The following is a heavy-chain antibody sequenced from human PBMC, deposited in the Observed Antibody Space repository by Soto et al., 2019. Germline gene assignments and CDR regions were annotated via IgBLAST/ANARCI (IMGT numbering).Heavy chain of an antibody. D-gene: IGHD3-22*01. CDR3: AGSGAYYYDSSGYSYYFDY. CDR2: TYYSGST. CDR1: GGSISSSSYY. V-gene: IGHV4-39*01. J-gene: IGHJ4*02. Sequence: SETLSLTCTVSGGSISSSSYYWGWIRQPPGKGLEWIGSTYYSGSTYYNPSLKSRVTISVDTSKNQFSLKLSSVTAADTAVYYCAGSGAYYYDSSGYSYYFDYWGQGTLVTVSS.